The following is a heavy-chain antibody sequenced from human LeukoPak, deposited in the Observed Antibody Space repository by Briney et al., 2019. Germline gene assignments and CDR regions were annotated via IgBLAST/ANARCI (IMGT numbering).Heavy chain of an antibody. V-gene: IGHV4-4*02. CDR1: GGSISSNNW. D-gene: IGHD5-12*01. Sequence: SETLSLTCAVSGGSISSNNWWSWVRQPPGKGLEWIGEIYHHGATNYNPSLKSRVTLSVDKSKNQFSLELSSVTAADTAVYYCARGPSVAAHLDYWGQGTLVTVSS. J-gene: IGHJ4*02. CDR3: ARGPSVAAHLDY. CDR2: IYHHGAT.